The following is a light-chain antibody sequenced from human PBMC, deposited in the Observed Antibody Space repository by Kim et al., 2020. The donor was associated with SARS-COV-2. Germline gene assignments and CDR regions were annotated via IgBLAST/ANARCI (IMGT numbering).Light chain of an antibody. J-gene: IGLJ2*01. CDR1: SGHSSYI. CDR3: ETWDSNTVV. Sequence: SSVKLTCTLSSGHSSYIIEWHQQQPGKAPRYLMKLEGSGSYNKGSGVPDRFSGYSSGADRYLTISNLQSEDEADYYCETWDSNTVVFGGGTQLTVL. CDR2: LEGSGSY. V-gene: IGLV4-60*03.